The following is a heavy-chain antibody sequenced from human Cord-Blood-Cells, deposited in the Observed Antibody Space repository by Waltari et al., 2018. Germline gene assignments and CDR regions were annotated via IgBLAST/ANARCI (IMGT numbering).Heavy chain of an antibody. CDR3: AREGQYSKGGMDV. D-gene: IGHD4-4*01. Sequence: QVQLQESGPGLVKPSQTLSLTCTVSGGSIRSGASYWSWIRQPPGKGLEWIGYIYYSGSTYYNPSLKRRVTISVDTSKNQFSLKLSSVTAADTAVYYCAREGQYSKGGMDVWGQGTTVTVSS. V-gene: IGHV4-30-4*01. CDR2: IYYSGST. J-gene: IGHJ6*02. CDR1: GGSIRSGASY.